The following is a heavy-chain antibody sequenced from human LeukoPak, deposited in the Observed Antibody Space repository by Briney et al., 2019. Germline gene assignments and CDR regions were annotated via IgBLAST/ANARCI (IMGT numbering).Heavy chain of an antibody. D-gene: IGHD6-19*01. CDR3: ARVKTIAVAGTGAFDI. Sequence: PGGSLRLSCAASGFTVRSYYMAWVRQAPGKGLEWVSVIYSGGDTYYADSVKGRFTISRDNSKNMIYLEMSSLKAEDTAVYYCARVKTIAVAGTGAFDIWGQGTMVTVSS. CDR2: IYSGGDT. J-gene: IGHJ3*02. V-gene: IGHV3-66*01. CDR1: GFTVRSYY.